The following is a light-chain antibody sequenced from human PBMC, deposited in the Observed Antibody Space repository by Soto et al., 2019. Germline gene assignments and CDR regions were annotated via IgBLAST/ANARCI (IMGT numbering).Light chain of an antibody. CDR2: AAS. CDR3: QHLDSYST. J-gene: IGKJ5*01. V-gene: IGKV1-9*01. Sequence: DIQLTQSPSFRSASVGDRVTITCRASQGISSYLAWYQQKPGKAPKLLIYAASTLQSGVPSRFSGSGSGTDFTLTISSLQPEDFATYYCQHLDSYSTFGQGTRLEIK. CDR1: QGISSY.